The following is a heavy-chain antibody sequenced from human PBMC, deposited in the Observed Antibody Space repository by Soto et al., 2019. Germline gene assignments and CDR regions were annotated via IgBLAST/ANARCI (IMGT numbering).Heavy chain of an antibody. CDR2: ISAYNGDT. J-gene: IGHJ4*02. CDR1: GYTFTNYG. D-gene: IGHD5-18*01. CDR3: ARVEEYSYGFDY. Sequence: QVQLVQSGAEVKKPGASVKVSCRASGYTFTNYGISWVRQAPGQGLEWMGWISAYNGDTNYAQKLQGRVTMTTDTSTSTAYVELRSLRSDDTAVYYCARVEEYSYGFDYWGQGTLVTVSS. V-gene: IGHV1-18*01.